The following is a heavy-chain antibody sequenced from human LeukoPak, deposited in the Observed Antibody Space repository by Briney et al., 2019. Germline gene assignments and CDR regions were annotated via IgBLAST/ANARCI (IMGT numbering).Heavy chain of an antibody. CDR1: GYTFTGYY. J-gene: IGHJ6*03. CDR2: INPNSGGT. CDR3: ARDTHFDGSGSYYAYYYYMDV. D-gene: IGHD3-10*01. V-gene: IGHV1-2*02. Sequence: GASVKVSCKASGYTFTGYYMHWVRQAPGQGLEWMGWINPNSGGTNYAQKFQGRVTMTRDTSISTAYMELSRLRSDDTAVYYCARDTHFDGSGSYYAYYYYMDVWGKGTTVTISS.